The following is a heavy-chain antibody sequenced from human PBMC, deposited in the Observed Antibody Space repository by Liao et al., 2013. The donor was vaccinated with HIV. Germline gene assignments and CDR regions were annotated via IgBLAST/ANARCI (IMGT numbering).Heavy chain of an antibody. CDR2: VTRRGST. V-gene: IGHV4-34*01. Sequence: QVQLQQWGAGLLKPSETLSLTCAVYGGSLGDYRWTWIRQSPGKGLEWIGEVTRRGSTNYNPSLKSRVTISVDTSKNQFSLKLSSVTAADTAVYYCARDRSGRDGYNGYWGQGTLVTVSS. J-gene: IGHJ4*02. CDR3: ARDRSGRDGYNGY. CDR1: GGSLGDYR. D-gene: IGHD5-24*01.